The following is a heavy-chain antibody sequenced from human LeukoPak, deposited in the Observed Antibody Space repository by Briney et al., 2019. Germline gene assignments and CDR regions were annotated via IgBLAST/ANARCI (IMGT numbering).Heavy chain of an antibody. Sequence: PGGSLRLSCAASGFTFDDYAMHWVRQAPGKGLEWVSGISWNSGSIGYADSVKGRFTISRDNAKNSLYLQMNSLGAEDTALYYCAKAKWLRPAYFDYWGQGTLVTVSS. D-gene: IGHD5-12*01. CDR2: ISWNSGSI. CDR1: GFTFDDYA. CDR3: AKAKWLRPAYFDY. V-gene: IGHV3-9*01. J-gene: IGHJ4*02.